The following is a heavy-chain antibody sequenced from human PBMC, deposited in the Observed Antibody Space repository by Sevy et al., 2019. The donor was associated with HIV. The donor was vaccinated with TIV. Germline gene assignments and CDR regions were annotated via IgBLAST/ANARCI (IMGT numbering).Heavy chain of an antibody. J-gene: IGHJ4*02. Sequence: ASVKVSCKASGYTFTGYYIHWLRQAPGQGLEWVGGINPNNGGTKYAQKFQGRVTMTRDTSINTAYMELSRLKSDDTAVYYCAREAQGGDAGYWGQGTLVTVSS. CDR1: GYTFTGYY. D-gene: IGHD3-16*01. CDR2: INPNNGGT. V-gene: IGHV1-2*02. CDR3: AREAQGGDAGY.